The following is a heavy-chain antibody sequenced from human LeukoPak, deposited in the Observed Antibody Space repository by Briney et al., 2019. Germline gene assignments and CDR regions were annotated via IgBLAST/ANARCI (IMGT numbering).Heavy chain of an antibody. J-gene: IGHJ4*02. CDR1: DDSITMYY. CDR3: ARHSILIRRLVAARYYFDY. D-gene: IGHD2-15*01. V-gene: IGHV4-59*08. Sequence: PSETLSLTCSVSDDSITMYYWTWIRQPPGKGLEWIGYIYYSGSTNYNPSLKSRVTISVDTSKNQFSLKLSSVTAADTAVYYCARHSILIRRLVAARYYFDYWGQGTLVTVSS. CDR2: IYYSGST.